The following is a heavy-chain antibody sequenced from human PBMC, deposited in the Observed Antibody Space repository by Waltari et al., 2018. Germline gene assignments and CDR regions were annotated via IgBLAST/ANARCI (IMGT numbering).Heavy chain of an antibody. D-gene: IGHD3-3*01. V-gene: IGHV4-34*01. CDR2: IRHPGST. CDR1: GASFSDYY. CDR3: TRGGNYDFWSHRPFVDP. J-gene: IGHJ5*02. Sequence: QVQLQQCGAGLLGPSETLSLTCAVYGASFSDYYCGWVRQPPGKGLDWIGQIRHPGSTNYDPSIKSRVTISIDTPRSQFSLRLRSVTAVDTALYFCTRGGNYDFWSHRPFVDPWGQGTLVTVSS.